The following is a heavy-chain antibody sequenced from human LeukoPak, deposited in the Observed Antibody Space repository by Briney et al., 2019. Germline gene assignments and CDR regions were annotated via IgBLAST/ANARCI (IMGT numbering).Heavy chain of an antibody. CDR1: GFTFSSYA. CDR2: ISGSGGST. J-gene: IGHJ4*02. CDR3: AKSHVPYYYDSSGYGGGEDY. V-gene: IGHV3-23*01. Sequence: GGSLRLSCAASGFTFSSYAMSWVRQAPGKGLEWVSAISGSGGSTYYADSVKGRFTISRDNSKNTLYLQINSLRAEDTAVYYCAKSHVPYYYDSSGYGGGEDYWGQGTLVTVSS. D-gene: IGHD3-22*01.